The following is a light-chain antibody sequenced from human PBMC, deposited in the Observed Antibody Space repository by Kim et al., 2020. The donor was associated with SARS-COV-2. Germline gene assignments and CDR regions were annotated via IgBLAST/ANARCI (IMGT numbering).Light chain of an antibody. J-gene: IGLJ3*02. CDR3: YSYTSSSTLV. Sequence: QSALTQPASVSGSPGQSITISCTGTSSDIGGFNYVSWFQQHPGKAPKLMIYDVANRPSGVSNRFSGSKSGNTASLTISGLQAEDEADYYCYSYTSSSTLVFGGGTQLTVL. V-gene: IGLV2-14*03. CDR2: DVA. CDR1: SSDIGGFNY.